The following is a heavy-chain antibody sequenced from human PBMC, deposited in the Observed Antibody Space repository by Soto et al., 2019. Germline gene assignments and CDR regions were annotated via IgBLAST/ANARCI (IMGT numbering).Heavy chain of an antibody. CDR1: GFTFSSYG. D-gene: IGHD2-21*02. Sequence: QVQLVESGGGVVQPGRSLRLSCAASGFTFSSYGMHWVRQAPGKGLEWVAVISYDGSNKYYADSVKGRFTISRDNYKNTLYLQMNSLRAEDTAVYYCAKDGRAYCGGDCLPVTWGQGTLVTVSS. J-gene: IGHJ4*02. V-gene: IGHV3-30*18. CDR3: AKDGRAYCGGDCLPVT. CDR2: ISYDGSNK.